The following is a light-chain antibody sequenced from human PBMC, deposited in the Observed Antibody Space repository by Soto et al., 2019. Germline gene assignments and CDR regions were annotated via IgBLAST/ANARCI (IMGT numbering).Light chain of an antibody. CDR3: QHYNSYSEA. CDR2: KAS. CDR1: ESISSW. J-gene: IGKJ1*01. V-gene: IGKV1-5*03. Sequence: DIQMTQSPSTLSASVGDRVTITCRASESISSWLAWYQQKPGKAPKLLIYKASNLESGVPSRFSGSGSGTEFTLTISSLQPDDFATYYCQHYNSYSEAFGPGTKV.